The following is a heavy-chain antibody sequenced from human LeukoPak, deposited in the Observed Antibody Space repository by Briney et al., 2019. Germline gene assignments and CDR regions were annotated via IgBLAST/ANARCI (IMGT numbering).Heavy chain of an antibody. D-gene: IGHD2-8*02. Sequence: SETLSLTCSVSGGSISTYYWSWFPQSPGKGLEWIGYIFFTGDTKHNPSLQGRVTISTDNFRQLSLTLTSVTAADTAVYYCARKQSISGGFDSWGQGSLVTVSS. CDR3: ARKQSISGGFDS. CDR1: GGSISTYY. V-gene: IGHV4-59*01. CDR2: IFFTGDT. J-gene: IGHJ4*02.